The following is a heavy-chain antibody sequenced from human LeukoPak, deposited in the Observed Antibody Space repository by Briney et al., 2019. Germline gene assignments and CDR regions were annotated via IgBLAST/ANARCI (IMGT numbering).Heavy chain of an antibody. CDR2: IYYSGST. CDR1: GGSISSSSYY. J-gene: IGHJ6*03. CDR3: ARGARRYIAAAGTWYYYYYMDV. Sequence: TTSETLSLTCTVSGGSISSSSYYWGWIRQPPGKGLEWIGSIYYSGSTNYNPSLKSRVTISVDTSKNQFSLKLSSVTAADTAVYYCARGARRYIAAAGTWYYYYYMDVWGKGTTVTVSS. D-gene: IGHD6-13*01. V-gene: IGHV4-39*07.